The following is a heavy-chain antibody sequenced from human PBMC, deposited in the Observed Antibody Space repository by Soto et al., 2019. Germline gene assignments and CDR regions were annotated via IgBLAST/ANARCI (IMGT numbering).Heavy chain of an antibody. Sequence: QVQLVESGGGVVQPGRSLRLSCAASGFTFSSYGMHWVRQAPGKGLEWVAVIWYDGSNKYYADSVKGRFTISRNNSKNTLYLQMNSPKADDTAVYYCARDGQQLVLSYYYGMDVWGQGTTVTVSS. CDR3: ARDGQQLVLSYYYGMDV. CDR1: GFTFSSYG. J-gene: IGHJ6*02. V-gene: IGHV3-33*01. CDR2: IWYDGSNK. D-gene: IGHD6-13*01.